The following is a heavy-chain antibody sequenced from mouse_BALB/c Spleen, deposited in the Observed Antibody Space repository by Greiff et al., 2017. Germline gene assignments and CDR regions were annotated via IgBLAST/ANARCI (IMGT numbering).Heavy chain of an antibody. J-gene: IGHJ4*01. V-gene: IGHV1-82*01. D-gene: IGHD1-1*01. Sequence: VQLQQSGPELVEPGASVKISCKASGYAFSSSWMNWVKQRPGQGLEWIGRIYPGDGDTNYNGKFKGKATLTADKSSSTAYMQLSSLTSVDSAVYFCARTAYYGSSYGAMDYWGQGTSVTVSS. CDR3: ARTAYYGSSYGAMDY. CDR1: GYAFSSSW. CDR2: IYPGDGDT.